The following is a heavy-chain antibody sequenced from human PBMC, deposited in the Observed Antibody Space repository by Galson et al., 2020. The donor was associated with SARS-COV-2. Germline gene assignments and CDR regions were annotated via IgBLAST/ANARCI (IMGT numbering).Heavy chain of an antibody. J-gene: IGHJ6*02. D-gene: IGHD1-7*01. V-gene: IGHV3-33*01. CDR2: IWSDGSNK. CDR3: ARDLGPGSTPFYFFGIDV. Sequence: GESLKISCAASGVTFSSHGMHWVRQAPGKGLEWVALIWSDGSNKYHADSVTGRFTISRDNSKNTLYLQMNSLRAEDTAVYYCARDLGPGSTPFYFFGIDVWGQGTTVTVSS. CDR1: GVTFSSHG.